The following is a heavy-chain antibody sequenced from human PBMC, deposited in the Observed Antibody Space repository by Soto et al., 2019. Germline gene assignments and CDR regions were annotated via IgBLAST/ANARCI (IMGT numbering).Heavy chain of an antibody. J-gene: IGHJ6*02. CDR2: ISYDGSNK. D-gene: IGHD2-8*01. V-gene: IGHV3-30*18. CDR3: ANDPFSTGVYGYYYYGMDV. Sequence: GGSLRLSCAASGFTFSSYGMHWVRQAPGKGLEWVAVISYDGSNKYYADSVKGRFTISRDNSKNTLYLQMNSLRAEDTAVYYCANDPFSTGVYGYYYYGMDVWGQGTTVTVSS. CDR1: GFTFSSYG.